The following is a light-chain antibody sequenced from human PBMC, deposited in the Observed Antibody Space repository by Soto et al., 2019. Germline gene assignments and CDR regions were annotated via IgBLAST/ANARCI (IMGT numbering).Light chain of an antibody. CDR2: AAS. V-gene: IGKV3-20*01. J-gene: IGKJ1*01. Sequence: EIALTQSPGTLSLSPGDRATLSCRASQTISSTYLAWYQQKPGQAPRLLIYAASTRATGIPDRFSGSGSGTDFTLTISRLEPEDFAVYYCQQYGSSPKTFGQGTKVDIK. CDR3: QQYGSSPKT. CDR1: QTISSTY.